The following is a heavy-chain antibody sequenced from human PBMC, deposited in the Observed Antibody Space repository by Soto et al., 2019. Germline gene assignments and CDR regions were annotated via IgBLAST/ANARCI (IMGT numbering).Heavy chain of an antibody. Sequence: QVQLVQSGAEVKKPGSSVKVSCKASGGTFSSYAISWVRQAPGQGLEWMGGIIPIFGTANYAQKFQGRVTITADESTSKAYMELSSLRSEDTAVYYCARDSRHDFWSGYYWDYWGQGTLVTVSS. CDR2: IIPIFGTA. CDR3: ARDSRHDFWSGYYWDY. CDR1: GGTFSSYA. V-gene: IGHV1-69*01. J-gene: IGHJ4*02. D-gene: IGHD3-3*01.